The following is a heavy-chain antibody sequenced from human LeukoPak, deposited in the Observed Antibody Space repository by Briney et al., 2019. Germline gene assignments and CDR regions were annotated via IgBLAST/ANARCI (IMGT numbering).Heavy chain of an antibody. V-gene: IGHV1-24*01. D-gene: IGHD1-1*01. J-gene: IGHJ3*02. CDR1: GYTLTELS. Sequence: GASVRVSFKVSGYTLTELSMHWVRQAPGKGGERRGGFDPEDGETIYAQTFPGRVTMTEDTSTATAYMELSSLRSEDTAVYYCATDSQLERRNHAFDIWGQGTMVTVSS. CDR3: ATDSQLERRNHAFDI. CDR2: FDPEDGET.